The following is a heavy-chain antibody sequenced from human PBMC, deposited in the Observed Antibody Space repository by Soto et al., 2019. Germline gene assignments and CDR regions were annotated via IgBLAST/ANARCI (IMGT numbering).Heavy chain of an antibody. CDR3: ARKLAYSSSWCPAFDI. J-gene: IGHJ3*02. Sequence: GGSLRLSCAASGFTFSRYWMSWVRQAPGKGLEWVANIKQDGSEKYYVDSVKGRFTISRDNAKNSLYLQMNSLRAEDTAVYYCARKLAYSSSWCPAFDIWGQGTMVTVSS. CDR2: IKQDGSEK. CDR1: GFTFSRYW. D-gene: IGHD6-13*01. V-gene: IGHV3-7*05.